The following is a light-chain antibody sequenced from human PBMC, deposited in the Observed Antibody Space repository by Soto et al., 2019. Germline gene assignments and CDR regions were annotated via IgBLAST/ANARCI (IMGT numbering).Light chain of an antibody. Sequence: QSVLPQPPSASGTPGPRVTISCSGRSSNIESNYVYWYQQFPGTAPKLLIYRNNQRPSGVPDRFSGSKTGTSASLAISGLRCEDEADYHCATWDDSLSGPVFGGGTKVTVL. CDR3: ATWDDSLSGPV. J-gene: IGLJ2*01. CDR1: SSNIESNY. V-gene: IGLV1-47*01. CDR2: RNN.